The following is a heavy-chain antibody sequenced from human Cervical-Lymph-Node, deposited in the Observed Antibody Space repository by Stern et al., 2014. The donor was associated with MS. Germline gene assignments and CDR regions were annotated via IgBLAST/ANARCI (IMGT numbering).Heavy chain of an antibody. J-gene: IGHJ6*02. D-gene: IGHD5-18*01. V-gene: IGHV1-69*12. Sequence: QVQLVQSGAEVKKPGSSVKVSCKASGGTFSSYAISWVRQAPGQGLEWMGGIIPIFGTANYEQKFQGRVTITADESTSTAYMELSSLRSEDTAVYYCARAAMVIHYYYYGMDVWGQGTTVTVSS. CDR1: GGTFSSYA. CDR3: ARAAMVIHYYYYGMDV. CDR2: IIPIFGTA.